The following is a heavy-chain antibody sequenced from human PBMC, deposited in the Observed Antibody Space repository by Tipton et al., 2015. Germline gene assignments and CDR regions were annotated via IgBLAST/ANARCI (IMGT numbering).Heavy chain of an antibody. V-gene: IGHV1-2*02. CDR1: GYTFSAYY. Sequence: QSGAEVKKPGASVKVSYKASGYTFSAYYIHWVRQAPGQGLEWMGWVFPDSGDTDYSQKFQGRVTMTRDTSITTAYMELSRLTSDDTAVYYCARESYYGRDGMDVWGQGTTVTVSS. CDR3: ARESYYGRDGMDV. D-gene: IGHD3-10*01. CDR2: VFPDSGDT. J-gene: IGHJ6*02.